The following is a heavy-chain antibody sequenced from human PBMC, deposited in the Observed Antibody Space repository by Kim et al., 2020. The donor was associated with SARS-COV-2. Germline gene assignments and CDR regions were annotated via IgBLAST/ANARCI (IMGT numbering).Heavy chain of an antibody. V-gene: IGHV3-23*01. CDR3: AKDLVVVPAAMCDY. CDR2: ISGSGGST. D-gene: IGHD2-2*01. J-gene: IGHJ4*02. CDR1: GFTFSSYA. Sequence: GGSLRLSCAASGFTFSSYAMSWVRQAPGKGLEWVSAISGSGGSTYYADSVKGRFTISRDNSKNTLYLQMNSLRAEDTAVYYCAKDLVVVPAAMCDYWGQGTLVTVSS.